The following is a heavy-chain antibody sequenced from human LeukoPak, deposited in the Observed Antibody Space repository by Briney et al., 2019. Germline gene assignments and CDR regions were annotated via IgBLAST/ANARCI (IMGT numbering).Heavy chain of an antibody. Sequence: TGGSLRLSCAASGFTFSSYSMNWVRQAPRKGLEWVSYISSSSSTIYYADSVKGRLTISRDNAKNSLYLQMNSLRAEDTAVYYCARDRNSGAEGWFDPWGQGTLVTVSS. V-gene: IGHV3-48*01. CDR3: ARDRNSGAEGWFDP. D-gene: IGHD1-26*01. J-gene: IGHJ5*02. CDR1: GFTFSSYS. CDR2: ISSSSSTI.